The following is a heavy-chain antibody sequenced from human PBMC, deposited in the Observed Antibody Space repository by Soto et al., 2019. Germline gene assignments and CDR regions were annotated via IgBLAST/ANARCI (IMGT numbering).Heavy chain of an antibody. CDR1: GYTFTSYA. Sequence: ASVKVSCKASGYTFTSYAMHWVRQAPGQRLEWMGWINAGNGNTKYSQKFQGRVTITRDTSASTAYMGLSSLRSEDTAVYYCARDLDTAMVLTTGTFDYWGQGTLVTVSS. D-gene: IGHD5-18*01. CDR3: ARDLDTAMVLTTGTFDY. CDR2: INAGNGNT. V-gene: IGHV1-3*01. J-gene: IGHJ4*02.